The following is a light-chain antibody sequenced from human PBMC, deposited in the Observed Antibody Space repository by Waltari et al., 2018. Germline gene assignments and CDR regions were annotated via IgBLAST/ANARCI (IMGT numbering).Light chain of an antibody. Sequence: QLVLTQSPSASASLGASVKLTCTLSSGHSSTIIASLQPRPESGPRYLRKFNSEGSNSKGDDIPDRFSGSSFGAERYLTISSLRSEDEADYYCETGGHGTWVFGGGTKLTVL. J-gene: IGLJ3*02. V-gene: IGLV4-69*01. CDR1: SGHSSTI. CDR2: FNSEGSN. CDR3: ETGGHGTWV.